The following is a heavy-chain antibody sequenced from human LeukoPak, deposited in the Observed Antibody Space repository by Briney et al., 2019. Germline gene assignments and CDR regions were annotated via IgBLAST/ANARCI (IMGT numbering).Heavy chain of an antibody. CDR3: AKGRDFCSGYSLDY. J-gene: IGHJ4*02. D-gene: IGHD3-3*01. Sequence: GGSLRLSCAASGFTFSSYAMSWVRQAPGKGLEWVSAISGSGGSTYYADSVKGRFTISRDNSKNTLYLQMNSLRAEYTAVYYCAKGRDFCSGYSLDYWGQGTLVTVSS. V-gene: IGHV3-23*01. CDR1: GFTFSSYA. CDR2: ISGSGGST.